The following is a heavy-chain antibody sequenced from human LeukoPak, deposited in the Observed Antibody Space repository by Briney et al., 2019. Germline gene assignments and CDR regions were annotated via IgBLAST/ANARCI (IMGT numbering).Heavy chain of an antibody. CDR2: ISGSGGST. CDR3: AKDPSETWVAPPIDS. V-gene: IGHV3-23*01. CDR1: GFTFSSYA. Sequence: PGGSLRLSCAASGFTFSSYAMSWVRQAPGKGLEWVSAISGSGGSTYYADSVKGRFTISRDNSKNTLYLQMNSLRAEDTAVYYCAKDPSETWVAPPIDSWGQGTLVTVSS. D-gene: IGHD3-3*01. J-gene: IGHJ4*02.